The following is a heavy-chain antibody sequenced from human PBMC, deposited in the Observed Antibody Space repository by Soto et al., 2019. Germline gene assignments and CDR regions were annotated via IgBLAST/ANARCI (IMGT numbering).Heavy chain of an antibody. J-gene: IGHJ5*02. Sequence: SETLSLTCAVYGGSFSGYYLSWIRQPPGKGLEWIGEINHSGSTNYNPSLTSRVTISVDTSKNQFSLKLSSVTAAETAVYYCARRSSSSLGRNWFDPWGQGTLVTVSS. V-gene: IGHV4-34*01. CDR3: ARRSSSSLGRNWFDP. D-gene: IGHD6-6*01. CDR2: INHSGST. CDR1: GGSFSGYY.